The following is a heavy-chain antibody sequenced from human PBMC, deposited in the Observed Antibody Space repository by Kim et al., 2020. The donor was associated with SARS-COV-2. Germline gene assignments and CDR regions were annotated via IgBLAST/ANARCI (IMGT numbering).Heavy chain of an antibody. CDR2: INPSGGST. V-gene: IGHV1-46*01. J-gene: IGHJ4*02. D-gene: IGHD2-8*02. CDR1: GYTFTSYY. Sequence: ASVKVSCKASGYTFTSYYMHWVRQAPGQGLEWMGIINPSGGSTSYAQKFQGRVTMTRDTSTSTVYMELSSLRSEDTAVYYCARAKEEGYCTGGVWCSSSWYTLDYWGQGTLVTVSS. CDR3: ARAKEEGYCTGGVWCSSSWYTLDY.